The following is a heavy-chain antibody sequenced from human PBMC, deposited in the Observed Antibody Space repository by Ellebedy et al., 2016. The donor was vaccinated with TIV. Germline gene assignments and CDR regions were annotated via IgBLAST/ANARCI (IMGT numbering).Heavy chain of an antibody. CDR3: ARDLGAYGPRRPTRPPKFDY. CDR2: INPNSGGT. CDR1: GYTFTNSY. J-gene: IGHJ4*02. V-gene: IGHV1-2*02. D-gene: IGHD3-10*01. Sequence: AASVKVSCKASGYTFTNSYIHWVRQAPGQGLEWMGWINPNSGGTNYAQKFQGRVTMTRDTSISTAYMELSRLTSDDTAVYYCARDLGAYGPRRPTRPPKFDYWGQGTLVTVSS.